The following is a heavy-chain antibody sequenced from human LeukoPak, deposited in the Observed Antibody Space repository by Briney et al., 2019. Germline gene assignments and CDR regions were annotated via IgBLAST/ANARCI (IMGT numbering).Heavy chain of an antibody. J-gene: IGHJ3*02. Sequence: PGGSLRLSCAASGFTFSTYWMTWVRQAPGKGLEWVSSISSSSYIYYADSVKGRFTISRDNAKNSLYLQMNSLRAEDTAVYYCAKDRCSSTSCYFTVYPTDAFDIWGQGTMVTVSS. CDR2: ISSSSYI. CDR1: GFTFSTYW. D-gene: IGHD2-2*01. CDR3: AKDRCSSTSCYFTVYPTDAFDI. V-gene: IGHV3-21*01.